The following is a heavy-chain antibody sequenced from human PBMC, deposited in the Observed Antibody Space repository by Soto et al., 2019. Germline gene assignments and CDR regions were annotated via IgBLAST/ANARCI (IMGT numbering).Heavy chain of an antibody. Sequence: EVQLVESGGDLVQPGGSLRLSCAASGFTFSPYWMSWVRQAPGKGLEWVANIKHDGSEKYYVDSVKGRFTISRDNAKNSLYLQMNSLRVEDTAVYYCARGFWSINWFDRWGQGTLVTFSS. CDR3: ARGFWSINWFDR. J-gene: IGHJ5*02. D-gene: IGHD3-3*01. V-gene: IGHV3-7*01. CDR1: GFTFSPYW. CDR2: IKHDGSEK.